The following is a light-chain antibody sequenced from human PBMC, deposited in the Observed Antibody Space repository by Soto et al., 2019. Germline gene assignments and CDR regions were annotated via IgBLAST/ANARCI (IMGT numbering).Light chain of an antibody. V-gene: IGKV1-39*01. CDR2: AAS. Sequence: DIQMTQSPSSLSASIGDRVTITCRASQNINSHLNWYQQKPGKAPKVVIYAASRLQSGVPSRFCGSGSGTAFTLTISSLDPEDIATYDGQQSLTTTLFKFGKGTKLDIK. CDR3: QQSLTTTLFK. CDR1: QNINSH. J-gene: IGKJ2*01.